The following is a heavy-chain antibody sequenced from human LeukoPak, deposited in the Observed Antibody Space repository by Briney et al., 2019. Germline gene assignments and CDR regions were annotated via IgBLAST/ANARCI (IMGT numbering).Heavy chain of an antibody. V-gene: IGHV3-21*01. CDR3: ARDGTEDYYDSSGYYKD. CDR1: GFTFSSYA. Sequence: GGSLRLSCAASGFTFSSYAMSWVRQAPGKGLEWVLSISSSSSYLSYADSVRVRVTISRDNAKNSLYLQMNSLRAEDTAVYYCARDGTEDYYDSSGYYKDWGQGTLATVSS. CDR2: ISSSSSYL. J-gene: IGHJ4*02. D-gene: IGHD3-22*01.